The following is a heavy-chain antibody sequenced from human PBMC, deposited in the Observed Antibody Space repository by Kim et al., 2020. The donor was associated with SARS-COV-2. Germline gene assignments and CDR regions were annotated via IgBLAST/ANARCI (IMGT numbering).Heavy chain of an antibody. D-gene: IGHD1-1*01. J-gene: IGHJ3*02. V-gene: IGHV3-73*01. CDR3: TRVPGTTLAFWYAFGI. Sequence: GGSLRLSCGASGFIFSDSSMHWVRRASGKGLEWVGRIRSKVNGYATAYSASVKGRFTISRDDSRNTRYLQMNSLKTEDTAVYYCTRVPGTTLAFWYAFGIWGQGTMVAVSS. CDR1: GFIFSDSS. CDR2: IRSKVNGYAT.